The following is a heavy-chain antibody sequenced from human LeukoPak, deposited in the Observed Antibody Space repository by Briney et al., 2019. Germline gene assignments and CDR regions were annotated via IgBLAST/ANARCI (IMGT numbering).Heavy chain of an antibody. CDR3: ARHPSYCSSTSCRMGLDY. Sequence: GESLKISCKGSGYSFTSYWIGWVRQMPGKGLEWMGIIYPGDSDTRYSPSFQGQVTISADKSIRTAYLQWSSLKASDTAMYYCARHPSYCSSTSCRMGLDYWGQGTLVTVSS. CDR1: GYSFTSYW. CDR2: IYPGDSDT. V-gene: IGHV5-51*01. J-gene: IGHJ4*02. D-gene: IGHD2-2*01.